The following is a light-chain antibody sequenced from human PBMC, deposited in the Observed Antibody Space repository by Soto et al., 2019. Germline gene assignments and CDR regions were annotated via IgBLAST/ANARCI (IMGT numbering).Light chain of an antibody. CDR1: RSDVGGYNY. CDR2: DVS. J-gene: IGLJ1*01. CDR3: CSYAGSYTYV. Sequence: QSALTQPRSVSGSPGRSVTISCTGPRSDVGGYNYVSWYQQHPGKAPKLMIYDVSKRPSGVPDRFSGSKSGNTASLTISGLQAEDEADYYCCSYAGSYTYVFGTGTKLTVL. V-gene: IGLV2-11*01.